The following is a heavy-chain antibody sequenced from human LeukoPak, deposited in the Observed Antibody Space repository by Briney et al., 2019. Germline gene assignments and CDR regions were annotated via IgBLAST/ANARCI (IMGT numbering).Heavy chain of an antibody. Sequence: GGSLRLSCAASGFSASSYYMTWVRQAPGKGLGWVSVTYSAGTTYYADSVKGRFTISRDNSKNTLYLQMNSLRAEDTAVYYCARGAGERYFDYWGQGTLVTVSS. CDR1: GFSASSYY. CDR3: ARGAGERYFDY. CDR2: TYSAGTT. D-gene: IGHD3-10*01. V-gene: IGHV3-66*01. J-gene: IGHJ4*02.